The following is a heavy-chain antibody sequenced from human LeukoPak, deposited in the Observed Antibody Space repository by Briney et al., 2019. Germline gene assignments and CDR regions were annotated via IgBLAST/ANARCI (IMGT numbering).Heavy chain of an antibody. V-gene: IGHV4-61*01. D-gene: IGHD2-21*01. CDR2: MYDSGST. CDR1: GGSISSGSYY. CDR3: ARGHIVVND. Sequence: SETLSLTCTVSGGSISSGSYYWSWIRQPPGRGLEWIGYMYDSGSTYYSPSLKSRVTISRDTSKNQFSLRLSSVTAADTAVYYCARGHIVVNDWGQGTLVTVSS. J-gene: IGHJ4*02.